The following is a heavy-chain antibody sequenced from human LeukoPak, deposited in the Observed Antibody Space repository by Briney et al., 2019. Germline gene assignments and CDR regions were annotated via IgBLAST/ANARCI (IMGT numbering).Heavy chain of an antibody. Sequence: PGGSLRLSCAASGFTFSSYAMSWVRQAPGKGLEWVSAISGSGGSTYYADSVKGRFTISRDNAKNSLYLQMNSLRAEDTALYYCAKSSSYSGYKGDFDYWGQGTLATVSS. D-gene: IGHD5-12*01. J-gene: IGHJ4*02. CDR2: ISGSGGST. V-gene: IGHV3-23*01. CDR1: GFTFSSYA. CDR3: AKSSSYSGYKGDFDY.